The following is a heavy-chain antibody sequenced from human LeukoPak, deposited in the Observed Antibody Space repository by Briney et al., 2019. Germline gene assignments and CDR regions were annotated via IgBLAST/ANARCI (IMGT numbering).Heavy chain of an antibody. V-gene: IGHV4-31*03. CDR1: GGSITSGEYY. Sequence: SQTLSLTCTVSGGSITSGEYYWSWIRQHPGKGLEWFGYIYYSGSTYYNPSLKSRVTISLDTSKNQFSLRLRSVTAADTAVYYCARNYCSGGSCYSSFFIRYAFGIWGQGTMVTVSS. CDR2: IYYSGST. D-gene: IGHD2-15*01. J-gene: IGHJ3*02. CDR3: ARNYCSGGSCYSSFFIRYAFGI.